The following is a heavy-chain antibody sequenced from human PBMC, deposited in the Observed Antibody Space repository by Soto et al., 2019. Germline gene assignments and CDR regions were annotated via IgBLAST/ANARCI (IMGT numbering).Heavy chain of an antibody. V-gene: IGHV3-30-3*01. Sequence: QVQLVESGGGVVQPGRSLTLSCAASGFIFNNYAMHWVRQAPGKGLEWVTVISYDGSNKYYAESVKGRFTISRDNSRNTLYLQINSLRAEDTAVYYCASTYYDILTTYGSAFDIWGQGTMVTVSS. D-gene: IGHD3-9*01. CDR1: GFIFNNYA. CDR3: ASTYYDILTTYGSAFDI. J-gene: IGHJ3*02. CDR2: ISYDGSNK.